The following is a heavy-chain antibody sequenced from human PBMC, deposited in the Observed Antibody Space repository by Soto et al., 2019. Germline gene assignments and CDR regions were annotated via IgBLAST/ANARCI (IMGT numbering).Heavy chain of an antibody. CDR1: GFTFSTYA. J-gene: IGHJ1*01. V-gene: IGHV3-23*01. Sequence: EVQLLESGGGLVQPGGSLILSCAASGFTFSTYAMNWVRQAPGKGLEWVSLIISRGGSTYYADSVKGRFTISRDNSKNTLYLQMNSLRADDTAVYYCAKAEGSSYGTEYSQHWGQGTLVTVSS. CDR3: AKAEGSSYGTEYSQH. CDR2: IISRGGST. D-gene: IGHD6-13*01.